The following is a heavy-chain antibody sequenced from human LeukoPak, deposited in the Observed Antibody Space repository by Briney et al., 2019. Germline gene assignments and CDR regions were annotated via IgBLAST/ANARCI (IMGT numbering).Heavy chain of an antibody. V-gene: IGHV3-33*03. CDR1: GFTFSNYG. CDR2: IWFDGSNK. D-gene: IGHD3-10*01. CDR3: AKQGYGSGTYVLDY. J-gene: IGHJ4*02. Sequence: GGSLRLSCAASGFTFSNYGMHWVRQAPGNGLEWVALIWFDGSNKDYADSVKGRFTISRDNSNNMLYLQMNSLRTEDTAVYYCAKQGYGSGTYVLDYWGQGTLVTVSS.